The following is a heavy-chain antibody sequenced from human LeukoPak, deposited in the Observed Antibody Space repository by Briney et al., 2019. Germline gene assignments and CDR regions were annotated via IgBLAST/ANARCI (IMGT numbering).Heavy chain of an antibody. J-gene: IGHJ4*02. CDR2: IYYSGST. V-gene: IGHV4-59*01. D-gene: IGHD5-12*01. Sequence: PSETLSLTRTVSGGSISSYYWSWIRQPPGKGLEWIGYIYYSGSTNYNPSLKSRVTISVDTSKNQFSLKLSSVTAADTAVYYCARWSMATGYFDYWGQGTLVTVSS. CDR3: ARWSMATGYFDY. CDR1: GGSISSYY.